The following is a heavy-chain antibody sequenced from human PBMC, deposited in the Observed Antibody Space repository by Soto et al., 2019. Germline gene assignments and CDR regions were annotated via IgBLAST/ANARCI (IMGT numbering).Heavy chain of an antibody. CDR2: ISYSGST. Sequence: QVQLQESGPGLVKPSETLSLTCTVSGGSISSYYWSWIRQPPGKGLEWIGYISYSGSTNYNPALKSRVTISVDTSKNQSSLKLSSVTAADTAVYYCARRWGYTFDYWGQGTLVTVSS. J-gene: IGHJ4*02. D-gene: IGHD5-12*01. V-gene: IGHV4-59*08. CDR3: ARRWGYTFDY. CDR1: GGSISSYY.